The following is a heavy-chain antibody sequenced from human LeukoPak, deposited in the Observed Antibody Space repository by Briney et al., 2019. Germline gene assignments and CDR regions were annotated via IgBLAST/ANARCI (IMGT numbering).Heavy chain of an antibody. V-gene: IGHV3-33*01. Sequence: GGSLRLSCAASGFTFSSYGMHWVRQAPGKGLEWVAVIWYDGSNKYYADSVKGRFTISRDNSKNTLYLQMNSLRVEDTAVYYCARGQLPYYYYGMDVWGQGTTVTVSS. J-gene: IGHJ6*02. D-gene: IGHD5-18*01. CDR2: IWYDGSNK. CDR3: ARGQLPYYYYGMDV. CDR1: GFTFSSYG.